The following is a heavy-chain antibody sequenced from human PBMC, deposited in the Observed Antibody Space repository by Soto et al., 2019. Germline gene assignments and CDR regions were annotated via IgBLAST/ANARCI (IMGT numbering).Heavy chain of an antibody. CDR3: ARGSGWYPHYYYNGMDV. CDR2: INHSGST. Sequence: SETLSLTCAVYGGSFSGYYWSWIRQPPGKGLEWIGEINHSGSTNYNPSLKSRVTISVDTSKNQFSLKLSSVTAADTAVYYCARGSGWYPHYYYNGMDVWGQAITLTVSS. J-gene: IGHJ6*01. CDR1: GGSFSGYY. V-gene: IGHV4-34*01. D-gene: IGHD6-19*01.